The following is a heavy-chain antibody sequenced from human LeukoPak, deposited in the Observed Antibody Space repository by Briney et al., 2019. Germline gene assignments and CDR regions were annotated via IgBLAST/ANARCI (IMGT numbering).Heavy chain of an antibody. D-gene: IGHD4-17*01. CDR3: AKGRNDYGDAALNY. J-gene: IGHJ4*02. V-gene: IGHV3-23*01. Sequence: PGGSLRLSCAASGFTFSTYAMSWVRQAPGKGLEWVSSISGSGGNTYYADSVKGRFTISRDNSKNTLYLQMNSLRAEDTAGYYCAKGRNDYGDAALNYWGQGTLVTVSS. CDR2: ISGSGGNT. CDR1: GFTFSTYA.